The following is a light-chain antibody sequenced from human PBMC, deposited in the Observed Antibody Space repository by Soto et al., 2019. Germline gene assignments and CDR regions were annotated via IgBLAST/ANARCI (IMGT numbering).Light chain of an antibody. CDR1: SSDVGGYKY. J-gene: IGLJ2*01. Sequence: QSALTQPASVSGSPGQSITISCTGTSSDVGGYKYVSWYQQNPDKAPKLMIYEVSNRPSGVSNRFSGSKSGNTASLTISGLQAEDEADYYCSSYTSSSTVLFGGGTKLTVL. V-gene: IGLV2-14*01. CDR2: EVS. CDR3: SSYTSSSTVL.